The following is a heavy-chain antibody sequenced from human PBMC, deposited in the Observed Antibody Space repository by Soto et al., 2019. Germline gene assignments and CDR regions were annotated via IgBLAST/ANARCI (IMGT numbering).Heavy chain of an antibody. J-gene: IGHJ3*02. D-gene: IGHD3-16*02. V-gene: IGHV4-31*03. CDR1: GGSISSGGYY. CDR3: ARANPMITFGGVIVMGAFDI. CDR2: IYDSGST. Sequence: QVQLQESGPGLVKPSQTLSLTCTVSGGSISSGGYYWSWIRQHPGKGLEWIGYIYDSGSTYYNPSLKRRVTISVDTSKNQFSLKLSSVTAADTAVYYCARANPMITFGGVIVMGAFDIWGQGTMGTVSS.